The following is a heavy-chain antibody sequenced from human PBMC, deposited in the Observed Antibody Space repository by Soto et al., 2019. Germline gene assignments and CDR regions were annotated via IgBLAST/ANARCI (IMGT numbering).Heavy chain of an antibody. V-gene: IGHV3-7*01. Sequence: GGSLRLSCAASGFTFSSYWMSWVRQAPGKGLEWVANIKQDGSEKYYVDSVKGRFTISRDNAKNSLYLQMNSLRAEDTAMYYCARVDPIDHIAAAGPLDYWGQGTLVTVSS. D-gene: IGHD6-13*01. CDR2: IKQDGSEK. J-gene: IGHJ4*02. CDR3: ARVDPIDHIAAAGPLDY. CDR1: GFTFSSYW.